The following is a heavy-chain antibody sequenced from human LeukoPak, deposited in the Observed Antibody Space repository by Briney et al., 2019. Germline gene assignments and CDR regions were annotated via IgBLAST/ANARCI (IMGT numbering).Heavy chain of an antibody. Sequence: KPSETLSLTCTVSGGSISSSSYYWGWIRQPPGKGLEWIGYIYYSGSTNYNPSLKSRVTISVDTSKNQFSLKLSSVTAADTAVYYCARDAEGYYDSSGLRYFDLWGRGTLVTVSS. CDR3: ARDAEGYYDSSGLRYFDL. J-gene: IGHJ2*01. CDR2: IYYSGST. V-gene: IGHV4-61*01. D-gene: IGHD3-22*01. CDR1: GGSISSSSYY.